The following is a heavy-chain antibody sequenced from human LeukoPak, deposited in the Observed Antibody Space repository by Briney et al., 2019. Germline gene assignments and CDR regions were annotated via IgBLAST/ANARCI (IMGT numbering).Heavy chain of an antibody. J-gene: IGHJ4*02. Sequence: PSETLSLTCTVSGGSISSYFWNWIRQPPGQRLQWIGYMSNTGITKYNPSLKSRVTISADTSKNQFSLNLDSVTAADTAVYYRAKASVTTAVLFDSWGQGTLVAVSS. D-gene: IGHD4-23*01. CDR2: MSNTGIT. CDR3: AKASVTTAVLFDS. CDR1: GGSISSYF. V-gene: IGHV4-59*01.